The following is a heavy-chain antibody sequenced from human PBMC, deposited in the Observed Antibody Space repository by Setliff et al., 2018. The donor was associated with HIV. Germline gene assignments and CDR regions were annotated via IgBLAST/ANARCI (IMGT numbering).Heavy chain of an antibody. Sequence: GGSLRLSCAASGFTFWSHSMLWVRQAPGKRPEWVANIKGDGSETYYVDSVKGRFTISRDNAKNSLYLQMDSLRVEDTAVYYCARPFDQWGQGALVTVSS. J-gene: IGHJ4*02. CDR2: IKGDGSET. CDR1: GFTFWSHS. CDR3: ARPFDQ. V-gene: IGHV3-7*01.